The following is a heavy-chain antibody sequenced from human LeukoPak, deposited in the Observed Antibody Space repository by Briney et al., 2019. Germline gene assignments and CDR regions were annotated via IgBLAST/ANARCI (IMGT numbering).Heavy chain of an antibody. J-gene: IGHJ6*02. Sequence: PSETLSLTCTVSGGSISSSSYYWGWIRQPPGKGLEWIGSIYYSGSTYYNPSLKSRVTISVDTSKNQFSLKLSSVTAADTAVYYCAREPVSEPPSPDYGDYYYGMDVWGQGTTVTVSS. D-gene: IGHD4-17*01. CDR1: GGSISSSSYY. V-gene: IGHV4-39*07. CDR2: IYYSGST. CDR3: AREPVSEPPSPDYGDYYYGMDV.